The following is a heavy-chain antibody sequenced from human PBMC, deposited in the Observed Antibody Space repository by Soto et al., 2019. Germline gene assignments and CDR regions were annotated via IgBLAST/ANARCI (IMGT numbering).Heavy chain of an antibody. CDR3: SKDLGYYDSSGYYYGSEGFDY. Sequence: GGSLRLSCAASGFRFSKYGMYWVRQAPGKGLEWVAVISYDGSNKYYGDSVKGRFTISRDNSKNTVFLQMNRLRAEDTAVYFCSKDLGYYDSSGYYYGSEGFDYWGQGTLVTVS. CDR1: GFRFSKYG. V-gene: IGHV3-30*18. D-gene: IGHD3-22*01. J-gene: IGHJ4*02. CDR2: ISYDGSNK.